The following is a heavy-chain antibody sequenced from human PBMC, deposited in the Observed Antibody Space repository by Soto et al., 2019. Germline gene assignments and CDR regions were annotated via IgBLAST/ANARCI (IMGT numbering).Heavy chain of an antibody. CDR1: GGSISSGCYY. CDR3: ARDNWDYEGHGTEGAFDI. CDR2: IYYSGRT. J-gene: IGHJ3*02. V-gene: IGHV4-31*03. D-gene: IGHD1-7*01. Sequence: QVQLQESGPGLVKPSQTLSLTCTVSGGSISSGCYYWSWIRQHPGKGLEWIGYIYYSGRTYYNPSFKSRVTISVDTSKTQFSLKLSSVTASGTAVYYCARDNWDYEGHGTEGAFDIWGQGTMVTVSS.